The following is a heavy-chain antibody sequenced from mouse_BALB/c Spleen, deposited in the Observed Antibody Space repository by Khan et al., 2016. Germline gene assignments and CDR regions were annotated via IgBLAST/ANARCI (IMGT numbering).Heavy chain of an antibody. Sequence: EVQLQESGPGLVKPSQSLSLTCTVTGYSITSDYAWNWIRQFPGTKLEWMGYRSYSGSTSYNPSLKSRIPITRDTSKNQFFLQLNSVTTEDTAIYYCARDYYGSSYFDYWGQGTTLTVSS. CDR1: GYSITSDYA. J-gene: IGHJ2*01. V-gene: IGHV3-2*02. D-gene: IGHD1-1*01. CDR2: RSYSGST. CDR3: ARDYYGSSYFDY.